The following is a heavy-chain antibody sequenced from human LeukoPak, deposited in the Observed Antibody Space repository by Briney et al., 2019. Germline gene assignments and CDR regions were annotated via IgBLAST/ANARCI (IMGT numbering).Heavy chain of an antibody. D-gene: IGHD6-6*01. J-gene: IGHJ6*02. CDR2: ISGSGGST. CDR1: GFTFSSYA. Sequence: GGSLRLSCAASGFTFSSYAMSWVRQAPGKGLEWVSGISGSGGSTYYADSVKGRFTISRDNSKNTLYLQMNSLRAEDTAVYYCTTVSIYYYGMDVWGQGTTVTVSS. V-gene: IGHV3-23*01. CDR3: TTVSIYYYGMDV.